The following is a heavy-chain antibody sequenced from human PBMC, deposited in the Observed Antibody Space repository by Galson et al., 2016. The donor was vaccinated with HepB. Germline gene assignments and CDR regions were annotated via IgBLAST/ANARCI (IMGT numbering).Heavy chain of an antibody. Sequence: SLRLSCAVSRFTVSNNYMSWARQAPGKGLEWVSVMYSGGGTYYADSVRGRFTISRDNSKNTVYLQMNSLRAEDTAVYYCARLVLYDTSGSYYWGQGTLVTVSS. CDR3: ARLVLYDTSGSYY. CDR1: RFTVSNNY. CDR2: MYSGGGT. D-gene: IGHD3-22*01. V-gene: IGHV3-53*01. J-gene: IGHJ4*02.